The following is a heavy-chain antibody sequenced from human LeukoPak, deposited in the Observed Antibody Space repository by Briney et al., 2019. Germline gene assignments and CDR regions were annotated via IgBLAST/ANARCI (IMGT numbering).Heavy chain of an antibody. D-gene: IGHD5-12*01. V-gene: IGHV3-64*01. J-gene: IGHJ4*02. Sequence: GGSLRLPCAASGFTFSSYAMHWVRQAPGKGLEHVSAMSSNGGSTYYGNSVKGRFTISRDNSKNMLYLQMGSLRAEDMAVYYCARGLEDSGYDYTLFDYWGQGTLVTVSS. CDR1: GFTFSSYA. CDR3: ARGLEDSGYDYTLFDY. CDR2: MSSNGGST.